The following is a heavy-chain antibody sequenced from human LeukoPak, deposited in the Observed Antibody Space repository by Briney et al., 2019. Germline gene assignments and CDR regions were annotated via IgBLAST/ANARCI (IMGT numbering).Heavy chain of an antibody. Sequence: KPSETLSLTCTVSGGSISSSTYFWGWVRQPPGKGLEWIVSMYYSASTYYNPSLKSRVTISVDTSKNQFSLKLRSVTAADSAVYYCARQGGGSSTSSRPLFDYWGQGTLVTVSS. D-gene: IGHD2-2*01. J-gene: IGHJ4*02. CDR3: ARQGGGSSTSSRPLFDY. CDR2: MYYSAST. V-gene: IGHV4-39*01. CDR1: GGSISSSTYF.